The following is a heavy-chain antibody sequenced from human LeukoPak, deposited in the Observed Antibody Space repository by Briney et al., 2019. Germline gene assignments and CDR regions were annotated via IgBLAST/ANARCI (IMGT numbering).Heavy chain of an antibody. D-gene: IGHD3-10*01. J-gene: IGHJ4*02. CDR3: AKYRGIPN. Sequence: GGSLRLSCAASGFTFSSYAMSWVRQAPGKGLEWVSDINGSGGSTCYADSVKGRFTISRDNSKNTLYLQMNSLRAEDTAIYYCAKYRGIPNWGQGTLVTVSS. V-gene: IGHV3-23*01. CDR1: GFTFSSYA. CDR2: INGSGGST.